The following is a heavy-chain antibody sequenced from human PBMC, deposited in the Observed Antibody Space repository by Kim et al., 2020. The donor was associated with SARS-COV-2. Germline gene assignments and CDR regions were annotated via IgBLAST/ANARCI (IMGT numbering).Heavy chain of an antibody. CDR1: GGTFSSYA. CDR2: IIPIFGTA. CDR3: ASNKRFLETIPNAFDI. Sequence: SVKVSCKASGGTFSSYAISWVRQAPGQGLEWMGGIIPIFGTANYAQKFQGRVTITADESTSTAYMELSSLRPEDTAVYYCASNKRFLETIPNAFDIWGQETMVTISS. D-gene: IGHD3-3*01. V-gene: IGHV1-69*13. J-gene: IGHJ3*02.